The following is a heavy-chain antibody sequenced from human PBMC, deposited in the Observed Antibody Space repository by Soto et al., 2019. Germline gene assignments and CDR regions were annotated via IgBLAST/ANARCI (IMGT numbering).Heavy chain of an antibody. CDR2: MTWNSESI. Sequence: EAQLVESGGGLAQPGRSLTLSCVVSGFTFDDYAMHWVRQVPGKGLEWVSGMTWNSESIGYADSVKGRFTISRDNAKNSLYLQMNSLRAEDTALYYCAKDMGAVVVGVARRDGFDIRGQGTMVTVSS. J-gene: IGHJ3*02. CDR3: AKDMGAVVVGVARRDGFDI. D-gene: IGHD1-26*01. V-gene: IGHV3-9*01. CDR1: GFTFDDYA.